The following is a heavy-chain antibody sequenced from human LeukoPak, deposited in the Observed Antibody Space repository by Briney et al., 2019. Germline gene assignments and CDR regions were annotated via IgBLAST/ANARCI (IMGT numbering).Heavy chain of an antibody. CDR2: ISSSSSYI. CDR1: GFTFSSYS. CDR3: AKQGENRWLQPDWYFDL. J-gene: IGHJ2*01. Sequence: GGSLRLSCAASGFTFSSYSMNWVRQAPGKGLEWVSSISSSSSYIYYADSVKGRFTISRDNAKNSLYLQMNSLRAEDTAVYYCAKQGENRWLQPDWYFDLWGRGTLVTVSS. V-gene: IGHV3-21*04. D-gene: IGHD5-24*01.